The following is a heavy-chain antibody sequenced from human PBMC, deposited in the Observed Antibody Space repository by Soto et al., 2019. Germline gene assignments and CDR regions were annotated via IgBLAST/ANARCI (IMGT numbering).Heavy chain of an antibody. CDR2: IYYSGST. D-gene: IGHD3-3*01. J-gene: IGHJ4*02. CDR3: ARANWGITIFGVVIYYFDY. V-gene: IGHV4-31*03. CDR1: GGSISSGGYY. Sequence: QVQLQESGPGLVKPSQTLSLTCTVSGGSISSGGYYWSWIRQHPGKGLEWIGYIYYSGSTYYNPSLKSRVTISVDTSKNQFSLKLSSVTAADTAVYYCARANWGITIFGVVIYYFDYWGQGTLVTVSS.